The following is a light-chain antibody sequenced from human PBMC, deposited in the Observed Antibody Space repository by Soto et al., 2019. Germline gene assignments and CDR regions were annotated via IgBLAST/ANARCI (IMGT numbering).Light chain of an antibody. CDR2: GAS. CDR1: QSVSTNY. V-gene: IGKV3-20*01. J-gene: IGKJ4*01. CDR3: QQYGGSPLT. Sequence: EIVLTRSPGTLSLSPGERATLFCRASQSVSTNYLAWYQQKPGQAPRLLIYGASRRATGIPDRFSGSGSGTDFTLTIRLEPEDFAVYYCQQYGGSPLTFGGGTKVEI.